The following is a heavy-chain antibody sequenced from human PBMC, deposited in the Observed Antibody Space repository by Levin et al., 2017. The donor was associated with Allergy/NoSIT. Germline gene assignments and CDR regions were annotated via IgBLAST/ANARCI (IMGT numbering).Heavy chain of an antibody. J-gene: IGHJ4*02. CDR1: GYSISSGYY. CDR2: IYHSGST. CDR3: ARGLRVVTATDFDY. V-gene: IGHV4-38-2*01. Sequence: SETLSLTCAVSGYSISSGYYWGWIRQPPGKGLEWIGSIYHSGSTYYNPSLKSRVTISVDTSKNQFSLKLSSVTAADTAVYYCARGLRVVTATDFDYWGQGTLVTVSS. D-gene: IGHD2-21*02.